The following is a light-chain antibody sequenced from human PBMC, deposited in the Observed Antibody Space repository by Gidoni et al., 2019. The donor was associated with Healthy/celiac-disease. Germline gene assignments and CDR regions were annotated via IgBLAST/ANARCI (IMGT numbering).Light chain of an antibody. CDR2: DAS. CDR1: QSVSSY. Sequence: DIVLTQSPATLSLSPGERATLSCRASQSVSSYLAWYQQKPGQAPRLLIYDASNRATGIPARCSGSGSGTDFTLTISSLEPEEFAVYYCQQRSNWPPYTFGQGTKLEIK. V-gene: IGKV3-11*01. CDR3: QQRSNWPPYT. J-gene: IGKJ2*01.